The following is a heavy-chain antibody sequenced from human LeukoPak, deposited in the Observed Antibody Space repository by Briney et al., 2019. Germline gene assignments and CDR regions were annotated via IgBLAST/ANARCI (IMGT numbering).Heavy chain of an antibody. CDR3: ARGPVRDDGLTGISYYFGLDV. CDR1: GGSFTDYY. V-gene: IGHV4-34*01. J-gene: IGHJ6*02. Sequence: SETLSLTCAVYGGSFTDYYWSWIRHLPGKGLEWIGEIHHRAGANYNPSLWGRVTISADTSKNQFSLHLTSVTAADAATFYCARGPVRDDGLTGISYYFGLDVWGHGTTVTVFS. CDR2: IHHRAGA. D-gene: IGHD2-21*02.